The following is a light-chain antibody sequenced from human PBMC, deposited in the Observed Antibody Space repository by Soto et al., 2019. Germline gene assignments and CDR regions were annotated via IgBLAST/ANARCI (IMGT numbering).Light chain of an antibody. J-gene: IGLJ1*01. CDR2: GNS. V-gene: IGLV1-40*01. Sequence: QSVLTQPPSVSGAPGQRVTISCTGSSSNIGAGYDVHWCQQLPGTAPKLLIYGNSNRPSGVPDRFSGSKSGTSASLAITGLQPEDEADYYCQSYDSSLSGLVFGTGTKLTVL. CDR1: SSNIGAGYD. CDR3: QSYDSSLSGLV.